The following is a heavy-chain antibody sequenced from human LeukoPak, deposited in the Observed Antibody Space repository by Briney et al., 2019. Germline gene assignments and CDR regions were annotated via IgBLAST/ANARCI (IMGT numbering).Heavy chain of an antibody. CDR2: ISSSSNTI. D-gene: IGHD3-10*01. CDR3: AKDQRSFTMVRGVIGSLDY. V-gene: IGHV3-48*01. CDR1: GFTFSSYS. Sequence: GGSLRLSCAASGFTFSSYSMNWVRQAPGKGLEWVSYISSSSNTIYYADSVKGRFTISRDNSKNTLYLQMNSLRAEDTAVYYCAKDQRSFTMVRGVIGSLDYWGQGTLVTVSS. J-gene: IGHJ4*02.